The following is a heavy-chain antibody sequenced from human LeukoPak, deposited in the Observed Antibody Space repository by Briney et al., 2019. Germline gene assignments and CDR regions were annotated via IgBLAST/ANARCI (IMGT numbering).Heavy chain of an antibody. CDR1: GFTFSGYN. Sequence: PGGSLRLSCAASGFTFSGYNMNWVRQAPGKGVEWVAFISSSTSATYYADSVKGRFTISRDNAKNSLYLQMSSLRVEDTAVYYCTRDPRHFDSCGQGTLVTVSS. J-gene: IGHJ5*01. CDR2: ISSSTSAT. V-gene: IGHV3-48*01. D-gene: IGHD6-6*01. CDR3: TRDPRHFDS.